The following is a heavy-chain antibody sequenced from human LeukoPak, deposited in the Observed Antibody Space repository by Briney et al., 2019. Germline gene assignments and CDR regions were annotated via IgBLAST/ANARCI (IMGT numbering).Heavy chain of an antibody. CDR2: ISYDGNNK. CDR3: AKDLERHIVVVTASAVDY. Sequence: PGGSLRLSCAASGFTFSSYGMHWVRQAPGKGLEWVAIISYDGNNKYYADSVKGRFTISRDNSKNTLYLQMNGLRAEDTAVYYCAKDLERHIVVVTASAVDYWGQGTLVTVSS. V-gene: IGHV3-30*18. D-gene: IGHD2-21*02. CDR1: GFTFSSYG. J-gene: IGHJ4*02.